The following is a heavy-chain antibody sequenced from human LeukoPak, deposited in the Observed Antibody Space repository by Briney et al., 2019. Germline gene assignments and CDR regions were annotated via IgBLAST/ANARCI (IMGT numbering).Heavy chain of an antibody. CDR3: ARDKDSIVGASRPAFDY. D-gene: IGHD1-26*01. V-gene: IGHV4-38-2*02. CDR2: IYYSGST. CDR1: GYSISSGYY. Sequence: PSETLSLTCTVSGYSISSGYYWGWIRQPPGKGLEWIGSIYYSGSTYYNPSLKSRVTISVDTSKNQFSLKLSSVTAADTAIYYCARDKDSIVGASRPAFDYWGQGSLVTVSS. J-gene: IGHJ4*02.